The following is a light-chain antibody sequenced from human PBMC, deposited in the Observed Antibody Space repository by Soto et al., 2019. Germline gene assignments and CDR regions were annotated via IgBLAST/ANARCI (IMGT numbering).Light chain of an antibody. CDR2: LNSDGSH. V-gene: IGLV4-69*01. Sequence: QLVLTQSPSASASLGASVKLTCTLSSGHSSYAIAWHQQQPEKGPRYLMNLNSDGSHTKRDGIPDRFSCSRSGAERYLTISSLQSDDEADSYCQTWGNGIQVFGGGTKLTVL. J-gene: IGLJ2*01. CDR1: SGHSSYA. CDR3: QTWGNGIQV.